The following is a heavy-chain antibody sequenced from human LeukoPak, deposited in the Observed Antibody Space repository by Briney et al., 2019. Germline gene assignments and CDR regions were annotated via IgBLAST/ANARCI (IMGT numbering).Heavy chain of an antibody. Sequence: GGSLRLSCAASGFTFSSYGMSWVRQAPGKGLEWVSSISSSSNYIYYADSVKGRFTISRDNAKNSLYLQMNSLRAEDTAVYYCARVFRNSGSYFDYWGQGTLVTVSS. V-gene: IGHV3-21*01. CDR3: ARVFRNSGSYFDY. CDR2: ISSSSNYI. CDR1: GFTFSSYG. D-gene: IGHD1-26*01. J-gene: IGHJ4*02.